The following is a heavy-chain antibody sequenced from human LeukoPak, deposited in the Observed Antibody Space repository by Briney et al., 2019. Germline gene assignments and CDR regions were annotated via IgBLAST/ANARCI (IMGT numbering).Heavy chain of an antibody. CDR2: ISAYNGNT. D-gene: IGHD2-2*01. CDR3: ARVGAYCTSPSYLDY. J-gene: IGHJ4*02. Sequence: ASVKVSCKASGYTFTNYGISWVRQAPGQGFEWMGWISAYNGNTNYAQKLQGRVTMTTDTSTSTAYMELRSLTSDDTAVYYCARVGAYCTSPSYLDYWGQGTLVTVSS. V-gene: IGHV1-18*01. CDR1: GYTFTNYG.